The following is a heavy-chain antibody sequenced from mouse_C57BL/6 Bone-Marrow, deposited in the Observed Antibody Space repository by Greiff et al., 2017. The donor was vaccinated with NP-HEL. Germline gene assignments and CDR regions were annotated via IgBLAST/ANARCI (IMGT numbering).Heavy chain of an antibody. CDR1: GYTFTSYG. CDR2: IYPRSGNT. Sequence: VQLQQSGAELARPGASVKLSCKASGYTFTSYGISWVKQRTGQGLEWIGEIYPRSGNTYYNEKFKGKATLTADKSSSTAYMVLRSLTSEDSAVYFCAKENYYGTPGDYWGQGTTLTVSS. CDR3: AKENYYGTPGDY. V-gene: IGHV1-81*01. D-gene: IGHD1-1*01. J-gene: IGHJ2*01.